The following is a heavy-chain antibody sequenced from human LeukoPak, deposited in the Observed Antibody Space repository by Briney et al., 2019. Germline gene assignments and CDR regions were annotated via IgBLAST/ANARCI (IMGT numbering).Heavy chain of an antibody. CDR1: GFTFTSYN. J-gene: IGHJ4*02. CDR3: ARRGPYFDY. D-gene: IGHD3-10*01. CDR2: ISSTSTDI. V-gene: IGHV3-21*05. Sequence: PGGSLRLSCAASGFTFTSYNMNWVRQAPGKGLEWISYISSTSTDIYYVDSVKGRFTISRDNAKNSVYLQMNSLRAEDTAIYYCARRGPYFDYWGQGILVTVSS.